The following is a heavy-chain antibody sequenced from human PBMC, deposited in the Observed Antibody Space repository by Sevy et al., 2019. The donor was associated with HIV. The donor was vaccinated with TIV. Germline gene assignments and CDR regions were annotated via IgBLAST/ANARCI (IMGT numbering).Heavy chain of an antibody. CDR1: GGSISNYY. J-gene: IGHJ4*02. CDR2: LYNSGST. D-gene: IGHD1-20*01. CDR3: ARGYNLDY. Sequence: SETLSLTCTVSGGSISNYYWSWIRQPPGKGLEWLGYLYNSGSTNYNPSLKSQVTISVDTSKNQFSLNLSSVTAADTALYYCARGYNLDYWGQGTLVTVSS. V-gene: IGHV4-59*01.